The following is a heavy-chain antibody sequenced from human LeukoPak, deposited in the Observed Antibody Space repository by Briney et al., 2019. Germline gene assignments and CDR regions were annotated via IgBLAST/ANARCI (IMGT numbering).Heavy chain of an antibody. V-gene: IGHV4-59*01. J-gene: IGHJ6*02. CDR1: GGSISSYY. Sequence: SETLSLTCTVSGGSISSYYWSWIRQPPGKGLEWIGYIYYSGSTNYNPSLKSRVTISVDTSKNQFSLKLSSVTAADTAVYYCARGLYYYGSGLYYYYYGMDVWGQGTTVTVSS. CDR3: ARGLYYYGSGLYYYYYGMDV. CDR2: IYYSGST. D-gene: IGHD3-10*01.